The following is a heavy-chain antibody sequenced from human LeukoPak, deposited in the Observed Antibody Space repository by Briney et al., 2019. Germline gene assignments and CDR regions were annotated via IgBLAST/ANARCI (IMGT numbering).Heavy chain of an antibody. D-gene: IGHD6-6*01. V-gene: IGHV3-66*01. CDR3: ARALVAGRYDP. CDR1: GFTFSSYA. CDR2: IYSGGST. Sequence: PGGSLRLSCAASGFTFSSYAMSWVRQAPGKGLEWVSVIYSGGSTYYADSVKGRFTISRDNSKNTLYLQMNSLRAEDTAVYYCARALVAGRYDPWGQGTLVTVSS. J-gene: IGHJ5*02.